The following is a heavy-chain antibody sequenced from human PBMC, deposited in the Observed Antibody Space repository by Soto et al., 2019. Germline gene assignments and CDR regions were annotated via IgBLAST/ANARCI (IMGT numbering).Heavy chain of an antibody. Sequence: SGKVSCKASGGTFSSYAISWVRQAPGQGLEWMGGIIPIFGTANYAQKFQGRVTITADESTSTAYMELSSLRSEDTAVYYCARATYCGGDCYRVFDYWCKGTLVTVS. V-gene: IGHV1-69*13. D-gene: IGHD2-21*02. CDR3: ARATYCGGDCYRVFDY. CDR2: IIPIFGTA. J-gene: IGHJ4*02. CDR1: GGTFSSYA.